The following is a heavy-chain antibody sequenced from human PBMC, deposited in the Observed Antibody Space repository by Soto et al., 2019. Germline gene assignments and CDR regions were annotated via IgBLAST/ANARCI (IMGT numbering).Heavy chain of an antibody. CDR1: GGTFSSYA. D-gene: IGHD6-19*01. CDR2: IIPIFGTA. V-gene: IGHV1-69*13. Sequence: SVKVSCKASGGTFSSYAISWVRQAPGQGLEWMGGIIPIFGTANYAQKFQGRVTITADESTSTAYMELSSLRSEDTAVYYCASLYSGSGPFDYWGQGTLVTVSS. CDR3: ASLYSGSGPFDY. J-gene: IGHJ4*02.